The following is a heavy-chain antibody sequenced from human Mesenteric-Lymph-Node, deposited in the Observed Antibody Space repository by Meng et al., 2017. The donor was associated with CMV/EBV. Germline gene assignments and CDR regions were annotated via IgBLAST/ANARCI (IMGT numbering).Heavy chain of an antibody. Sequence: CAASGFTFSSYAMHWVRQAPGKGLEWVAVISYDGSNKYYAASVKGRFTISRDNSKNTLYLQMNSLRAEDTAVYYCAREGSTNDAFDIWGQGTMVTVSS. CDR3: AREGSTNDAFDI. D-gene: IGHD1-26*01. J-gene: IGHJ3*02. CDR2: ISYDGSNK. CDR1: GFTFSSYA. V-gene: IGHV3-30-3*01.